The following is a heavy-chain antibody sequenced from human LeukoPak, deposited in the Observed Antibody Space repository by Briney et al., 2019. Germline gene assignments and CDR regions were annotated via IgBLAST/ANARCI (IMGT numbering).Heavy chain of an antibody. J-gene: IGHJ4*02. CDR2: IRSKANNYAT. CDR1: GFTFSDSA. D-gene: IGHD5-18*01. V-gene: IGHV3-73*01. CDR3: TRHGRNSNGYLAIDY. Sequence: GGSLRLSCAASGFTFSDSAMHWVRQASGKGPEWVGRIRSKANNYATEYGVSVKGRFTISRDDSKNTAYLQLNSLKTEDTAVYHCTRHGRNSNGYLAIDYWGQGILVIVSS.